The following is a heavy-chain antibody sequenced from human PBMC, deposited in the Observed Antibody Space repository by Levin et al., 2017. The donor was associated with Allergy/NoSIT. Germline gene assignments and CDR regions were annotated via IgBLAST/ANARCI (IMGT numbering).Heavy chain of an antibody. Sequence: GGSLRLSCAASGFTFSSNGMHWVRQAPGKGLEWVSSVSFDGVNDFYADSVKGRFTISRDNSKNTLYLQMNSLRPEDTAIYYCARSQFIVFVPGGSGEGGMGVWGQGTTVTVSS. D-gene: IGHD2-15*01. J-gene: IGHJ6*02. V-gene: IGHV3-30*03. CDR3: ARSQFIVFVPGGSGEGGMGV. CDR1: GFTFSSNG. CDR2: VSFDGVND.